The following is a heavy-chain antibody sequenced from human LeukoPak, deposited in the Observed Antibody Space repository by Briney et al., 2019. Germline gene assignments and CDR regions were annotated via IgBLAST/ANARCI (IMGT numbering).Heavy chain of an antibody. D-gene: IGHD6-13*01. CDR1: GLTFSDYY. J-gene: IGHJ4*02. CDR3: ARVGSSDTFDY. V-gene: IGHV3-11*06. Sequence: GGSLRLSCAASGLTFSDYYMSWIRQAPGKGLEWVSSISSSSSYIYYADSVKGRFTISRDNAKNSLYLQMNSLRAEDTAVYYCARVGSSDTFDYWGQGTLVTVSS. CDR2: ISSSSSYI.